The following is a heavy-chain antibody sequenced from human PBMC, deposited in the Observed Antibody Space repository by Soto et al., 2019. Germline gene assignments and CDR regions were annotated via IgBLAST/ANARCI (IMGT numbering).Heavy chain of an antibody. V-gene: IGHV1-58*01. Sequence: ASVKVSCKASGFTFPSSAVQWVRQARGQRLEWIGWIVVGSGNTNSAQKFQERVTFTRDISTSTVYMELSSLKFEDTAVYYCAADDMTTFIWGQGTLVTVSS. D-gene: IGHD1-1*01. J-gene: IGHJ4*02. CDR1: GFTFPSSA. CDR2: IVVGSGNT. CDR3: AADDMTTFI.